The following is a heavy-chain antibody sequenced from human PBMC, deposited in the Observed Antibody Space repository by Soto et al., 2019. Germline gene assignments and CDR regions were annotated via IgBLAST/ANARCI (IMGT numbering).Heavy chain of an antibody. Sequence: SVKVSCKASGGTFSSYAISWVRQAPGQGLEWMGGIIPIFGTANYAQKFQGRVTITADESTSTAYMELSSLRSEDTAVYYCARSRGSVLVPAAMLDGFAIWGQGTMVTLSS. J-gene: IGHJ3*02. D-gene: IGHD2-2*01. CDR2: IIPIFGTA. CDR1: GGTFSSYA. CDR3: ARSRGSVLVPAAMLDGFAI. V-gene: IGHV1-69*13.